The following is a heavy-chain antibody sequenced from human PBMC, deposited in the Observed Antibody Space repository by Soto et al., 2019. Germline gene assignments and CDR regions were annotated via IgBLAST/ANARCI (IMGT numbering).Heavy chain of an antibody. J-gene: IGHJ6*03. CDR2: INQDGSVK. CDR3: ARRALWFVELSPNYYYHLSV. Sequence: PGGSLRLSCAASGFTFSSSWMSWVRQAPGKGLEWVGNINQDGSVKNYVDSVKGRFTFSRDNAKNSLYLQMNSLRADDTAVYYCARRALWFVELSPNYYYHLSVRAQRTSVIGSS. CDR1: GFTFSSSW. D-gene: IGHD3-10*01. V-gene: IGHV3-7*01.